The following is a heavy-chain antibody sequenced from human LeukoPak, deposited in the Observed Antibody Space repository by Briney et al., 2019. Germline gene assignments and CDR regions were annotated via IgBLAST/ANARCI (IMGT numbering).Heavy chain of an antibody. CDR3: ARDPLGNPDAFDI. Sequence: GGSLRLSCAASGFTFSSYSMNWVRQAPGKGLEWVSSISSSSYIYYADSVKGRFTISRDNAKNSLYLQMNSLRAEDTAVYYCARDPLGNPDAFDIWGQGTMVTVSS. CDR1: GFTFSSYS. J-gene: IGHJ3*02. D-gene: IGHD1-14*01. CDR2: ISSSSYI. V-gene: IGHV3-21*01.